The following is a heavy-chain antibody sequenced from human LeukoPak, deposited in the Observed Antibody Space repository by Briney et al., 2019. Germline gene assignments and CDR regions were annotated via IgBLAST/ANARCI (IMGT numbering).Heavy chain of an antibody. CDR3: AREEGYSSSSAP. CDR2: IIPIFGTA. J-gene: IGHJ5*02. D-gene: IGHD6-13*01. V-gene: IGHV1-69*13. Sequence: ASVKVSCKASGGTFSSYAISWVRQAPGQGLEWMGGIIPIFGTANYAQKFQGRVTITADESTSTAYMELSSLRSEDTAVYYCAREEGYSSSSAPWGQGTLVTVSS. CDR1: GGTFSSYA.